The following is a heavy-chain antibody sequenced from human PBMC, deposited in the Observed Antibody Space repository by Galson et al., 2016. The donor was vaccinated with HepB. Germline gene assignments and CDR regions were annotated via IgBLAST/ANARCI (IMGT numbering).Heavy chain of an antibody. CDR2: ISVTSTYT. Sequence: SLRLSYAASGFTFSDYYMSWIRQAPGKGLEWVSYISVTSTYTNYADSVKGRFTVSRDNAKNSLYLQMNTLRAEDTAIYYCARDRGSYCGGDCSDYYFDYWGQGTLVTVSS. V-gene: IGHV3-11*06. D-gene: IGHD2-21*02. CDR1: GFTFSDYY. J-gene: IGHJ4*02. CDR3: ARDRGSYCGGDCSDYYFDY.